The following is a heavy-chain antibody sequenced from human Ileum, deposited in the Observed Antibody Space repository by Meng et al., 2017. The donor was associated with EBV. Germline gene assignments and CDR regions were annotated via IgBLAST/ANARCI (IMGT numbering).Heavy chain of an antibody. CDR3: AKERTGFYAEL. Sequence: GQLWECWGGVAQPGGSLGLSCATFGFTFSNYAMHWVRQAPDKGLEWVALISYDGNIAYYADSVKGRFAISRDNSKNTLYLLMNSLRAEDSAVYYCAKERTGFYAELWGQGTLVTVSS. V-gene: IGHV3-30*18. J-gene: IGHJ4*02. D-gene: IGHD1-26*01. CDR1: GFTFSNYA. CDR2: ISYDGNIA.